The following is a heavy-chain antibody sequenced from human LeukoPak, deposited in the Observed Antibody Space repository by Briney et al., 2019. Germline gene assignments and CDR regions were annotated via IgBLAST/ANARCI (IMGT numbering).Heavy chain of an antibody. CDR3: ARDRRKLPDRYYGMDV. CDR2: IYYSGST. D-gene: IGHD2-2*01. V-gene: IGHV4-59*01. CDR1: GGSISSYY. J-gene: IGHJ6*02. Sequence: PSETLSLTCTVSGGSISSYYWSWIRQPPGKGLEWIGYIYYSGSTNYNPSLRSRVTISVDTSKNQFSLKLSSVTAADTAVYYCARDRRKLPDRYYGMDVWGQGTTVTVSS.